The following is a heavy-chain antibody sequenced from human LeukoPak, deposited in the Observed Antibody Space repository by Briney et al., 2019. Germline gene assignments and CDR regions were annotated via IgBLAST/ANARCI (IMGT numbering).Heavy chain of an antibody. CDR3: TRKAGSSGYYGFDY. Sequence: PGGSLRLSCTASGFTFGDYAMSWFRQAPGKGLEWVGFIRSKAYGGTTEYAASVKGRFTISRDDSKSIAYLQMNSLKTEDTAVYYCTRKAGSSGYYGFDYWGQGTLVTVSS. V-gene: IGHV3-49*03. D-gene: IGHD3-22*01. CDR1: GFTFGDYA. CDR2: IRSKAYGGTT. J-gene: IGHJ4*02.